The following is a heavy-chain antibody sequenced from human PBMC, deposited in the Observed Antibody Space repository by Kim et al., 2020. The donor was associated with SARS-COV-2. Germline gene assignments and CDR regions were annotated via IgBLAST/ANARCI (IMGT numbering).Heavy chain of an antibody. CDR1: GGSISSYY. Sequence: SETLSLTCTVSGGSISSYYWSWIRQPPGKGLEWIGYIYYSGSTNYNPSLKSRVTISVDTSKNQFSLKLSSVTAADTAVYYCARDPGYYDILTGYYRREAFDIWGQGTMVTVSS. CDR3: ARDPGYYDILTGYYRREAFDI. D-gene: IGHD3-9*01. V-gene: IGHV4-59*01. J-gene: IGHJ3*02. CDR2: IYYSGST.